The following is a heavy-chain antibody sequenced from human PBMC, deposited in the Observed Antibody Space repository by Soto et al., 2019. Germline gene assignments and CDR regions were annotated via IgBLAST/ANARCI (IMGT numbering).Heavy chain of an antibody. V-gene: IGHV1-3*01. Sequence: QVQLVQSGAEVKKPGASVKDSCKASGYTFTSYAMHWVRQAPGQRLEWMGWINAGNGNTKYSEKCQGRVPITRDTSAITAYMELSRLRSEDTAVYYCARSIVVVTAADYWGQGTLVTVSS. D-gene: IGHD2-21*02. CDR1: GYTFTSYA. J-gene: IGHJ4*02. CDR2: INAGNGNT. CDR3: ARSIVVVTAADY.